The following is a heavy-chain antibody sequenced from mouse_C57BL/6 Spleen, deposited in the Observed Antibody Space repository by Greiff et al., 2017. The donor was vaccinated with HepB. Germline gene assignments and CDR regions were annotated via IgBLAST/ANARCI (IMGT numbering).Heavy chain of an antibody. V-gene: IGHV5-17*01. D-gene: IGHD4-1*01. CDR3: ARGLGRGFAY. J-gene: IGHJ3*01. Sequence: DVKLVESGGGLVKPGGSLKLSCAASGFTFSDYGMHWVRQAPEKGLEWVAYISSGSSTIYYADTVKGRFTISRDNAKNTLFLQMTSLRSEDTAMYYCARGLGRGFAYWGQGTLVTVSA. CDR1: GFTFSDYG. CDR2: ISSGSSTI.